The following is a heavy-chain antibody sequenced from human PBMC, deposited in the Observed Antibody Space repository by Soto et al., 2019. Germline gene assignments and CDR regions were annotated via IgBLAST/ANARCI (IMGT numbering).Heavy chain of an antibody. J-gene: IGHJ5*02. Sequence: QLQLQESGPRLVKPSETLSLTCTVSGGSISSSSYYWGWIRQPPGKGLEWIGSIYDCGSTYYNPCPKCSVTISVDTSKPQLPLKLSSVTAADTAVYYCASPYGDDGGNWFDPWGQGPLVTVSS. D-gene: IGHD4-17*01. V-gene: IGHV4-39*01. CDR1: GGSISSSSYY. CDR3: ASPYGDDGGNWFDP. CDR2: IYDCGST.